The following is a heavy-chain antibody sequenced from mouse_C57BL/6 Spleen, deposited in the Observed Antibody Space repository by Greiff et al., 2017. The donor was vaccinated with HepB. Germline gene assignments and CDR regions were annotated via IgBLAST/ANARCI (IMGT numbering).Heavy chain of an antibody. D-gene: IGHD2-5*01. J-gene: IGHJ4*01. Sequence: VHLVESGPGLVQPSQSLSITCTVSGFSLTSYGVHWVRQSPGKGLEWLGVIWSGGSTDYNAAFISRLSISKDNSKSQVFFKMNSLQADDTAIYYCASYYSNVYAMDYWGQGTSVTVSS. CDR3: ASYYSNVYAMDY. V-gene: IGHV2-2*01. CDR2: IWSGGST. CDR1: GFSLTSYG.